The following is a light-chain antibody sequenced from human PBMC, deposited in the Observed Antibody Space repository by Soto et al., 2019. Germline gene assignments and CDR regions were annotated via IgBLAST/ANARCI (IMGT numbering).Light chain of an antibody. Sequence: VLTQSPATLYVSAGENAILSCRASQSVSNYLAWYQQKPGQAPRLLIYDASYRATGIPARFSGGGSGTDFTLSISSLQHEDFAVYYCQQYHNWTITFGQGTRLEIK. CDR1: QSVSNY. V-gene: IGKV3-11*01. CDR3: QQYHNWTIT. CDR2: DAS. J-gene: IGKJ5*01.